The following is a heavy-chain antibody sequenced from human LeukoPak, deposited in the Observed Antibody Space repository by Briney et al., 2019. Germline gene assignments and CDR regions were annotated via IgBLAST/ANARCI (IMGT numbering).Heavy chain of an antibody. CDR2: IRYDGSNE. Sequence: GGSLRLSCAASGFTFSSYGMHWVRQAPGKGLEWVAFIRYDGSNEYYADSVKGRFTISRDNSKNTLYLQMNSLRAEDTAVYYCAKDSGDYLPSYFDYWGQGTLVTVSS. J-gene: IGHJ4*02. CDR3: AKDSGDYLPSYFDY. V-gene: IGHV3-30*02. D-gene: IGHD4-17*01. CDR1: GFTFSSYG.